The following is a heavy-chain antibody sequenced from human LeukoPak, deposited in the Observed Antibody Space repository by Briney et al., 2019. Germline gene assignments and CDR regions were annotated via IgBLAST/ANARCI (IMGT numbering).Heavy chain of an antibody. CDR1: GFIFTDFA. D-gene: IGHD2-2*02. CDR3: AKGMRGYCSSTSCYIKDY. J-gene: IGHJ4*02. Sequence: GGSLRLSCAASGFIFTDFAMHWVRQAPGKGLQWVAVISNDERNKYYADSVKGRFTISRDNSKNTLYLQMNSLRAEDTAVYYCAKGMRGYCSSTSCYIKDYWGQGTLVTVSS. V-gene: IGHV3-30*04. CDR2: ISNDERNK.